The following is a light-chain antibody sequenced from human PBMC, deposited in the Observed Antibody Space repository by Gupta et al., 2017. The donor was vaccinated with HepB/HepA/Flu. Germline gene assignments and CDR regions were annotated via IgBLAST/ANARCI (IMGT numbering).Light chain of an antibody. V-gene: IGLV3-25*03. CDR2: KDS. CDR3: QSADSSGTYV. Sequence: SYELTQPPSVSVSPGQTARITCSGDALPKQYAYWYQQKPGQAPVLVIYKDSERPSGNPERFSGSSSKTTVTLTISGVQAEDEADYYCQSADSSGTYVFGTGTKVTVL. CDR1: ALPKQY. J-gene: IGLJ1*01.